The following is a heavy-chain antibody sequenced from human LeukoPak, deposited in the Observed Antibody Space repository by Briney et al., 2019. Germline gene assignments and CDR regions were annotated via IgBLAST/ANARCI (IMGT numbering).Heavy chain of an antibody. J-gene: IGHJ5*02. Sequence: PSQTLSLTCTASGGSISSGSYYWSWIRQPAGKGLEWIGRIYTSGSTNYNPSLKSRVTISVDTSKNQFSLKLSSVTAADTAVYYCARGYCSSTSCDGGSYNWFDPWGQGTLVTVSS. CDR2: IYTSGST. CDR1: GGSISSGSYY. V-gene: IGHV4-61*02. CDR3: ARGYCSSTSCDGGSYNWFDP. D-gene: IGHD2-2*01.